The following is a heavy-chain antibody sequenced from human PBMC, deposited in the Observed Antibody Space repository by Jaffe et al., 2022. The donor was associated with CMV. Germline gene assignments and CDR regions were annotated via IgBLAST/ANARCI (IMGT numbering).Heavy chain of an antibody. J-gene: IGHJ6*02. D-gene: IGHD3-3*01. Sequence: EVQLVESGGGLVKPGGSLRLSCAASGFTFSSYSMNWVRQAPGKGLEWVSSISSSSSYIYYADSVKGRFTISRDNAKNSLYLQMNSLRAEDTAVYYCARELYPYDFWSGYYWGGMDVWGQGTTVTVSS. CDR2: ISSSSSYI. CDR3: ARELYPYDFWSGYYWGGMDV. CDR1: GFTFSSYS. V-gene: IGHV3-21*01.